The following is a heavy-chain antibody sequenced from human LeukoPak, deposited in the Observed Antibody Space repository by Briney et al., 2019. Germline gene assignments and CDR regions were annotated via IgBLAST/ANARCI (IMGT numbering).Heavy chain of an antibody. J-gene: IGHJ4*02. CDR3: ARALYGSGSYSLDY. V-gene: IGHV1-18*01. CDR1: GYAFTNYG. Sequence: ASVKVSCKASGYAFTNYGINWVRQVPGQGLEWVGWISAYNGDTKFAQKFQHRVTLTSDTSTSTAYMELRSLRSDDTAVYYCARALYGSGSYSLDYWGQGTLVTVSS. D-gene: IGHD3-10*01. CDR2: ISAYNGDT.